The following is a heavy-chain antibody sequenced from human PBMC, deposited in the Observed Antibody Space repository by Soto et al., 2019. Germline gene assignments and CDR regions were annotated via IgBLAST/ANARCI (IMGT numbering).Heavy chain of an antibody. J-gene: IGHJ4*02. CDR3: ARDRSNSPDYFDY. V-gene: IGHV4-30-4*01. Sequence: LSLTCTVSGGSISSDDYYWSWIRQPPGKGLEWIGYIYYSGRTDYNPSLKSRVIISIDTSKNQFPLNLNSVSAADTAVYYCARDRSNSPDYFDYWGQGTLVTVSS. CDR2: IYYSGRT. D-gene: IGHD6-6*01. CDR1: GGSISSDDYY.